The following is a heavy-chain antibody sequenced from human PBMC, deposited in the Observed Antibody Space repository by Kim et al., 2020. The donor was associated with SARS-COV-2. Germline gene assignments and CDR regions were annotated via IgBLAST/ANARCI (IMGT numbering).Heavy chain of an antibody. CDR2: T. Sequence: TYYNPSHKCRVTISVDTSKNQFSLKLSSVTAADTAVYYCALLLWFGGIDYWGQGTLVTVSS. CDR3: ALLLWFGGIDY. J-gene: IGHJ4*02. D-gene: IGHD3-10*01. V-gene: IGHV4-39*01.